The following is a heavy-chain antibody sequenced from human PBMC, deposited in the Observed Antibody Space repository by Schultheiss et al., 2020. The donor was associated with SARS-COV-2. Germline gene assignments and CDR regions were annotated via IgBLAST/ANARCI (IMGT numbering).Heavy chain of an antibody. CDR2: ISYDGSNK. J-gene: IGHJ4*02. CDR3: ARALSISDY. CDR1: GFTFSSYG. D-gene: IGHD3-3*01. V-gene: IGHV3-30*03. Sequence: GGSLRLSCAASGFTFSSYGMHWVRQAPGKGLEWVAVISYDGSNKYYADSVKGRFTISRDNSKNTLYLQMNSLRAEDTAVYYCARALSISDYWGQGTLVTVSS.